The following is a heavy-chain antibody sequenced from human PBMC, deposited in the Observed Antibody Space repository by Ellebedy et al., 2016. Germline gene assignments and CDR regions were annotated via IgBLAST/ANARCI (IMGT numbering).Heavy chain of an antibody. D-gene: IGHD3-9*01. V-gene: IGHV3-30*14. CDR1: GFTFSRYA. Sequence: GESLKISCAASGFTFSRYAIYWVRRAPGKGLEWVAAILHDATEEYYADSVQGRFTISRDNSKNALYLQMSSLRAEDTAVYYCVKGADYYQYAMDVWGQGTTVTVSS. CDR2: ILHDATEE. J-gene: IGHJ6*02. CDR3: VKGADYYQYAMDV.